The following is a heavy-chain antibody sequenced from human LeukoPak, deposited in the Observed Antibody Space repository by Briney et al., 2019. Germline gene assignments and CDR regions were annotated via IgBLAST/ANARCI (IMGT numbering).Heavy chain of an antibody. D-gene: IGHD2-21*02. V-gene: IGHV1-46*01. CDR3: AREGDHGCLDY. Sequence: GASVKVSCKASGYTFTSYGISWVRQAPGQGLEWMGIINPSGGSTSYAQKFQGRVTMTRDTSTSTVYMELSSLRSEDTAVYYCAREGDHGCLDYWGQGTLVTVSS. CDR2: INPSGGST. CDR1: GYTFTSYG. J-gene: IGHJ4*02.